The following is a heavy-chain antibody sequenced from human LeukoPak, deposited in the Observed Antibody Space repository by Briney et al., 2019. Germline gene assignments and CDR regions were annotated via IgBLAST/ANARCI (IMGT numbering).Heavy chain of an antibody. V-gene: IGHV1-69*13. D-gene: IGHD2-2*01. Sequence: SVKVSCKASGGTFSSYAISWVRQAPGQGLEWMGGIIPIFGTANYAQKFQGRVTITADESTSTAYMELRSLRSEDTAVCYCARGGYCSSTSCLPDWFDPWGQGTLVTVSS. CDR2: IIPIFGTA. J-gene: IGHJ5*02. CDR1: GGTFSSYA. CDR3: ARGGYCSSTSCLPDWFDP.